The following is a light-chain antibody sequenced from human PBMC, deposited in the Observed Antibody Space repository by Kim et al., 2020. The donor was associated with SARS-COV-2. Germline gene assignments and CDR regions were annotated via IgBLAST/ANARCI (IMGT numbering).Light chain of an antibody. Sequence: SYELTQPPSVSVSPGQTARITCSGDKLGDKYACWYQQKPGQSPVLVIYQDSNRPSGIPERFSGSNSGNTATLTISGTQAMDEADYYCQPWDSSTVV. CDR1: KLGDKY. V-gene: IGLV3-1*01. CDR2: QDS. J-gene: IGLJ2*01. CDR3: QPWDSSTVV.